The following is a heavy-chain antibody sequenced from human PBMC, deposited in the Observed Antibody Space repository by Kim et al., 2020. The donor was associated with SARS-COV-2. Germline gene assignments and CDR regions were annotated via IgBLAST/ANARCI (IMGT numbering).Heavy chain of an antibody. CDR2: IYPGDSDT. CDR1: GYSFTGYW. CDR3: ASSTSAGVVAFDI. Sequence: GESLKISCKGSGYSFTGYWIGWVRQMPGKGLEWMGIIYPGDSDTRYSPSFQGQVTISADKSISTAYLQWSSLKASDTAMYYCASSTSAGVVAFDIWGQGTMVTVSS. V-gene: IGHV5-51*01. J-gene: IGHJ3*02. D-gene: IGHD3-10*01.